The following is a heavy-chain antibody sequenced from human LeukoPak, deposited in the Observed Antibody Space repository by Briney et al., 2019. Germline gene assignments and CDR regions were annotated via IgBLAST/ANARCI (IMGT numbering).Heavy chain of an antibody. Sequence: GASVKVSCKASGGTFSSYAISWVRQAPGQGLEWMGRIIPIFGTANYAQKFQGRVTITTDESTTTAYMELSSLRSEDTAVYYCASIYGDPGYSSGYYFDYWGQGTLVTVSS. CDR2: IIPIFGTA. J-gene: IGHJ4*02. CDR3: ASIYGDPGYSSGYYFDY. D-gene: IGHD3-22*01. CDR1: GGTFSSYA. V-gene: IGHV1-69*05.